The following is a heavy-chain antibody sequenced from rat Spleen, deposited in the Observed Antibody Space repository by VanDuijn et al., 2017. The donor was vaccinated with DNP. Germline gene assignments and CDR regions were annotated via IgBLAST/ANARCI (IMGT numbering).Heavy chain of an antibody. V-gene: IGHV3-3*01. Sequence: EVQLQESGPGLVKPSQSLSLTCSVTGYSITSSFRWSWIRKFPGDKLEWMGYINGADSTNYNPSLKSRISITRDTSKNKFVLEVNSVTPEDSATYYCAIQLGVFDYWGQGVMVTVSS. J-gene: IGHJ2*01. CDR1: GYSITSSFR. D-gene: IGHD5-1*01. CDR3: AIQLGVFDY. CDR2: INGADST.